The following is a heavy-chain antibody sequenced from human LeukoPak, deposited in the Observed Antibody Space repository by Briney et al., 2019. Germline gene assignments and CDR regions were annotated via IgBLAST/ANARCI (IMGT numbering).Heavy chain of an antibody. V-gene: IGHV3-21*01. CDR2: ITSRSSYT. Sequence: GGSLRLSCAASGFTFSSYTMNWVRQAPGKGLEWVSSITSRSSYTYYADSVKGRFTISRDNAKNSLYLQMNSLRAEDTAVYYCARVWGQLVDFWGQGTLLTVSS. CDR1: GFTFSSYT. D-gene: IGHD6-13*01. CDR3: ARVWGQLVDF. J-gene: IGHJ4*02.